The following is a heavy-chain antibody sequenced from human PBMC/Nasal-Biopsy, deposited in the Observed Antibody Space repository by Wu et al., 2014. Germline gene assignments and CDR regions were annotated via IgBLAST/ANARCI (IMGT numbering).Heavy chain of an antibody. J-gene: IGHJ5*02. V-gene: IGHV3-30-3*02. CDR3: AKDGGYSVDA. D-gene: IGHD5-12*01. Sequence: YDGNDKYYGDSVKGRFTLSRDNSKNTLFLQMNSLRTEDTAVYYCAKDGGYSVDAWGQGTLVTVSS. CDR2: YDGNDK.